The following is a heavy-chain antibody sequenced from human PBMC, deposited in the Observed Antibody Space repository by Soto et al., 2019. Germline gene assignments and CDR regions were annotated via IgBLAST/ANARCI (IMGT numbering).Heavy chain of an antibody. CDR2: IYWDDDK. V-gene: IGHV2-5*02. J-gene: IGHJ4*02. D-gene: IGHD3-3*01. CDR1: GFSLTTSGVG. CDR3: AHEVLRMVFGLVTTTAIYFDF. Sequence: QITLNESGPPVVRPTETLTLTCRFSGFSLTTSGVGVGWIRQSPGKAPEWLALIYWDDDKRYSASLKSRLTITTDTSKNQVVLTVSDLDLTDTATYYCAHEVLRMVFGLVTTTAIYFDFWGQRTPFAGSS.